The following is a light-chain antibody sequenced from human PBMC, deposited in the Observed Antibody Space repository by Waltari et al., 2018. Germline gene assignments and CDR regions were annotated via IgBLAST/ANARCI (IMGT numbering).Light chain of an antibody. CDR3: SSYLARNNHVI. V-gene: IGLV2-8*01. Sequence: QSALTQPPSASGSPGQSVTIPCTGTSNDVGGYNYVSWYQHHPGKAPKLLIYAVIKRPAGVPDRFSVSRSGNTASLSVFGLQADDEADNFCSSYLARNNHVIFGGGTKLTVL. CDR2: AVI. J-gene: IGLJ2*01. CDR1: SNDVGGYNY.